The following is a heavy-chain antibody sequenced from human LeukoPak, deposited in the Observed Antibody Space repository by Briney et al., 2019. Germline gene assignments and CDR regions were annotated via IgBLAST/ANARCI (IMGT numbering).Heavy chain of an antibody. Sequence: SDTLSLTRAVYGGSFSGYYWSWIRQPPGKGLEWIGEINHSGSTNYNPSLKSRVTISVDTSKNQFSLKLSSVTAADTAVYYCARAHSIRSVVIISRFDYWGQGTLVTVSS. CDR2: INHSGST. CDR1: GGSFSGYY. J-gene: IGHJ4*02. D-gene: IGHD3-3*01. V-gene: IGHV4-34*01. CDR3: ARAHSIRSVVIISRFDY.